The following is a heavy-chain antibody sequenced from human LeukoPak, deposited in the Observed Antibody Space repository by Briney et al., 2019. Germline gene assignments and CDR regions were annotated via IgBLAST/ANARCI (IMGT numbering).Heavy chain of an antibody. CDR1: GRSISSGSDY. J-gene: IGHJ3*02. CDR2: IYTIGST. CDR3: ARATYYYDSSGRTDAFDI. Sequence: PSEPLSLTCTVSGRSISSGSDYWSWIRQPAGKGLEWIGWIYTIGSTNYNPSLKSRVTISVDTSKNQFSLKLSSVTAADTAVYYCARATYYYDSSGRTDAFDIWGQGTMVTVSS. D-gene: IGHD3-22*01. V-gene: IGHV4-61*02.